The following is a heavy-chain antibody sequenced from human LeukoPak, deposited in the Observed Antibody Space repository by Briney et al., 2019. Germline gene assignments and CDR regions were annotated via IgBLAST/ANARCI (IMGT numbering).Heavy chain of an antibody. V-gene: IGHV3-23*01. Sequence: GGSLRLSCAACGFIFSYYAMSWVRQAPGKGLEWVSGISASGGNPYYADSVKGRFTISRDNSENTLNLQMNSLRAEDTAVYYCAKARAGDITAAFNYWGQGTLVTVSS. CDR2: ISASGGNP. CDR3: AKARAGDITAAFNY. J-gene: IGHJ4*02. D-gene: IGHD6-13*01. CDR1: GFIFSYYA.